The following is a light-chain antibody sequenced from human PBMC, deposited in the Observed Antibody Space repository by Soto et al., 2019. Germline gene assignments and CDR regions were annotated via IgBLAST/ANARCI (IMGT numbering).Light chain of an antibody. Sequence: DVVMTQSPLSLPVTLGQPASISCRSSQSLVHSDGNTYLNWFHQRPGQSPRRLIYKVSNRDSGVPDRFSGSRSDTDFTLNISGVEHADVVVYYCMQGTNWPPYTFGQGTKLEIK. CDR3: MQGTNWPPYT. CDR2: KVS. CDR1: QSLVHSDGNTY. V-gene: IGKV2-30*02. J-gene: IGKJ2*01.